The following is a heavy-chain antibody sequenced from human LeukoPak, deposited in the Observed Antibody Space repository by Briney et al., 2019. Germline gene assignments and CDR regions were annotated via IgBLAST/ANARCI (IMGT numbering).Heavy chain of an antibody. J-gene: IGHJ4*02. CDR1: GGTFSSYA. D-gene: IGHD6-13*01. CDR2: IIPIFGTV. CDR3: AREFAGQYYFDY. V-gene: IGHV1-69*13. Sequence: ASVKVSCKASGGTFSSYAISWVRQAPGQGLEWMGGIIPIFGTVNYAQKFQGRVTITADESTSTAYMELSSLRSEDTAVYYCAREFAGQYYFDYWGQGTLVTVSS.